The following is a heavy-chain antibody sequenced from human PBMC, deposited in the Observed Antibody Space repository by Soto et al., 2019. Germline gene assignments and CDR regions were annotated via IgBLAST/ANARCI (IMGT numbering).Heavy chain of an antibody. V-gene: IGHV6-1*01. D-gene: IGHD1-7*01. J-gene: IGHJ6*02. CDR1: GYSVSSNSAA. CDR3: ARDPGLRTGTTTLVQYYYYGMEV. CDR2: TYYRSKWYN. Sequence: PSQTLSLTCAISGYSVSSNSAAWDWIRQSPSRGLEWLGRTYYRSKWYNDYAVAVKSRITINPETSKNQFSLQLNSVTPEDTAVYYCARDPGLRTGTTTLVQYYYYGMEVWGQGTTVTVSS.